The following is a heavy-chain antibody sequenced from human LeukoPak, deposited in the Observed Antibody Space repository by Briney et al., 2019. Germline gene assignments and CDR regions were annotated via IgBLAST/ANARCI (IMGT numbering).Heavy chain of an antibody. Sequence: SETLSLTCAVSGASISSGDWWSWVRQPPGKGLEWIGEIHHSGTSIYNPSLTSRVTISADKSKNQFSLKVTSVTAAGTAVYYCASLMGSGSWYSWFDPWGQGTLVTVSS. D-gene: IGHD6-13*01. CDR1: GASISSGDW. CDR2: IHHSGTS. V-gene: IGHV4-4*02. CDR3: ASLMGSGSWYSWFDP. J-gene: IGHJ5*02.